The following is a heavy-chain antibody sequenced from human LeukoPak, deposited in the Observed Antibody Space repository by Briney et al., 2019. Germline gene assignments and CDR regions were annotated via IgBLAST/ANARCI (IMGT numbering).Heavy chain of an antibody. CDR2: ISWNSGST. CDR1: GFTFNDYA. V-gene: IGHV3-9*01. J-gene: IGHJ4*02. Sequence: GGSLRLSCAASGFTFNDYAMHWVRQAPGKGLEWVSGISWNSGSTGYVDSVKGRFTISRDNARNSLYLQMNSLRVEDTALYYCARDPGRYYYDSSGYFDYWGQGTLVTVSS. CDR3: ARDPGRYYYDSSGYFDY. D-gene: IGHD3-22*01.